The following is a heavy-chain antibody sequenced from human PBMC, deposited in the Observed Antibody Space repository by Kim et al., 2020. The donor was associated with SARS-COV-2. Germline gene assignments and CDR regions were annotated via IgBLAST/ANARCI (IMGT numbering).Heavy chain of an antibody. J-gene: IGHJ6*02. V-gene: IGHV3-48*03. CDR3: AREVCDILYYYGMDV. Sequence: AASVKGRFTISGHNAKNSLYRQMNSLGAEDTAVYYCAREVCDILYYYGMDVWGQGTTVTVS. D-gene: IGHD2-15*01.